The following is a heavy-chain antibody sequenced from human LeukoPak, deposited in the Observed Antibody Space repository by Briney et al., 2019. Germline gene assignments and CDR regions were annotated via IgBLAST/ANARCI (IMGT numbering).Heavy chain of an antibody. CDR3: ARAVTGTTWFDP. D-gene: IGHD1-7*01. J-gene: IGHJ5*02. Sequence: SETLSLTCAVYGGSFSGYYWSWIRQPPGKGLEWIGEINHSGSTNYNPSLKSRVTISVDTSKNQFSLKLSSVTAADTAVYYCARAVTGTTWFDPWGQGTLVTVSS. V-gene: IGHV4-34*01. CDR1: GGSFSGYY. CDR2: INHSGST.